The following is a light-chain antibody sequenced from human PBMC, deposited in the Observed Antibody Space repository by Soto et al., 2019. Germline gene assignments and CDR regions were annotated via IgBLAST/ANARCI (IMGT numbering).Light chain of an antibody. Sequence: QSALTQPASVSGSPGQSITISCTGTSSDVAAYSYVSWYQQHPVKAPNLMISGVSNRPSGVSNRFSGSKSGNTASLTISGLQAYDEADYYCSSYPGSSTPWVLGVGTKLPVL. CDR2: GVS. CDR1: SSDVAAYSY. J-gene: IGLJ3*02. V-gene: IGLV2-14*01. CDR3: SSYPGSSTPWV.